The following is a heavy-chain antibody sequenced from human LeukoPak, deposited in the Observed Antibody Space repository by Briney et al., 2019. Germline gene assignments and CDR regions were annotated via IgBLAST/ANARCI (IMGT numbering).Heavy chain of an antibody. CDR3: ARGVYRSSVAFDS. V-gene: IGHV3-74*01. Sequence: GGSLRLSCAASGFTFNSYWMHWVRQTPGEGLVRVSRINGDGSSTSYADSVKGRFTISRDNAKNTLYLQMNSLRAEDTALYYCARGVYRSSVAFDSWGQGTLVTVSS. J-gene: IGHJ5*01. D-gene: IGHD6-6*01. CDR2: INGDGSST. CDR1: GFTFNSYW.